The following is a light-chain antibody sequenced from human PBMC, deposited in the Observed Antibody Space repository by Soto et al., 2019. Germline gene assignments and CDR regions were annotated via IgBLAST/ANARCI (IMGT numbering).Light chain of an antibody. CDR1: QSVRSGY. CDR3: QQYAGSPRT. V-gene: IGKV3-20*01. Sequence: EIVLTQSPGTLSLSPGERATLSCTASQSVRSGYVAWYQQKPGQAPRLLIYGASFRASGISDRFSGSGSGTGFTLTISRMEPEDVAVYYCQQYAGSPRTVGQGTKVDIK. CDR2: GAS. J-gene: IGKJ1*01.